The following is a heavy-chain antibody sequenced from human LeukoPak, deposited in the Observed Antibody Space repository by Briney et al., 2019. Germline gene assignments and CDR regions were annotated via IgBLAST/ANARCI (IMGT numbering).Heavy chain of an antibody. CDR1: GGSISSSSYY. D-gene: IGHD3-3*01. CDR2: IYYSGST. Sequence: SETLSLTCTVSGGSISSSSYYWGWIRQPPGKGLEWIGSIYYSGSTYYNPSLKSRVTISVDTSKNQFSPKLSPVTAADTAVYYCARHRIYDFWSGYLFDYWGQGTLVTVSS. CDR3: ARHRIYDFWSGYLFDY. V-gene: IGHV4-39*01. J-gene: IGHJ4*02.